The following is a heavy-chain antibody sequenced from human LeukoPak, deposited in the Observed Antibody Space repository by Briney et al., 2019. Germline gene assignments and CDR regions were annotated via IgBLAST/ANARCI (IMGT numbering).Heavy chain of an antibody. CDR2: IWYDGSKK. D-gene: IGHD5-12*01. Sequence: GGSLRLSCAASGFTFSSYGMHWVRQAPGKGLEWVALIWYDGSKKYYADSVEGRFTISRDNSKNTLYLQMNSLRADDTAVYYCARDIGRGYSYGPFDYWGQGTLVTVSS. J-gene: IGHJ4*02. V-gene: IGHV3-33*08. CDR1: GFTFSSYG. CDR3: ARDIGRGYSYGPFDY.